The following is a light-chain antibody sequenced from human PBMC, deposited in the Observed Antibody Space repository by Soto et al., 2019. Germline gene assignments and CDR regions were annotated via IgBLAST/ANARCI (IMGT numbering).Light chain of an antibody. J-gene: IGKJ1*01. CDR3: QQYDSSPRT. Sequence: EIVLTHSPGTLSFSPGEIATLSCRASHSISISYLALYQQKPGQAPRLLIYGASSRATGIPDRFSGSGSGTDFTLTINRLEPEDFAVYYCQQYDSSPRTFGQGTKVDIK. V-gene: IGKV3-20*01. CDR2: GAS. CDR1: HSISISY.